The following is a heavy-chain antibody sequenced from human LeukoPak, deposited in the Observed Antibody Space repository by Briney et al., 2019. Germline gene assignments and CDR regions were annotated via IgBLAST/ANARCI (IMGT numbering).Heavy chain of an antibody. J-gene: IGHJ4*02. CDR2: ISSNGGST. D-gene: IGHD3-10*01. CDR3: VKTGYGTRVRVVITSPFDY. V-gene: IGHV3-64D*06. CDR1: GFTFSSYA. Sequence: GGSLRLSCSLSGFTFSSYAMHWVRQAPGKGLEYVSAISSNGGSTYYADSVKGRFTISRDNSKNTLYLQMSSLRAEDRAVYYCVKTGYGTRVRVVITSPFDYWGQGTLVTVSS.